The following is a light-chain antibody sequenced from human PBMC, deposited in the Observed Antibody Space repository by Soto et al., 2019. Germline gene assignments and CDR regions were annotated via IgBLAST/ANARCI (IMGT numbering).Light chain of an antibody. Sequence: DIVLTQSPGTLSLSPGERATLSCRACQSVSSRYLAWYQQKPGQAPRLLIYDASRRATGIPDRFSGSGSGTEFTLTISRLEPEDFGVYYCQQHGSAVTFGGGTKVEVK. CDR2: DAS. CDR3: QQHGSAVT. V-gene: IGKV3-20*01. J-gene: IGKJ4*01. CDR1: QSVSSRY.